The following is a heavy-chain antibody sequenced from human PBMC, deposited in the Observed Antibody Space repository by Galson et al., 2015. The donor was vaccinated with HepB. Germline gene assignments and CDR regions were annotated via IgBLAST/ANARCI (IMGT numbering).Heavy chain of an antibody. Sequence: SLRLSCAVSGFSFRSYTMHWVRQAPGKGLKWMSSISYNGDTQNYVDSVKGRFTTSRDNSKSTLYLQMNGLRPEDTAVYYCAREDRNAYDFFDYWGQGTLVSVSP. CDR1: GFSFRSYT. CDR2: ISYNGDTQ. J-gene: IGHJ4*02. CDR3: AREDRNAYDFFDY. V-gene: IGHV3-30*04. D-gene: IGHD2-15*01.